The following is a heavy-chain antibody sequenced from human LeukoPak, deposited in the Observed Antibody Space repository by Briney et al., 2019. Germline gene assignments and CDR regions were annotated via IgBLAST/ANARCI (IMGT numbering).Heavy chain of an antibody. D-gene: IGHD3/OR15-3a*01. CDR3: ARQRGWGFGRYLDY. J-gene: IGHJ4*02. CDR1: GDSISRSDFY. CDR2: IYYSGST. Sequence: SETLSLTCSVSGDSISRSDFYWGWIRQPPGKGLEWIGYIYYSGSTYYNPSLKSRVTISIDTSKNQFSLKLNSVTAADTTVYYCARQRGWGFGRYLDYWGQGTLVTVSS. V-gene: IGHV4-39*01.